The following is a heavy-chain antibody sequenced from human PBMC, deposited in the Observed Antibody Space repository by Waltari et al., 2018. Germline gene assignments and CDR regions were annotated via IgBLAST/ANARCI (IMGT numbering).Heavy chain of an antibody. CDR2: IRYDGSNK. CDR1: GFTFSSYG. J-gene: IGHJ5*02. Sequence: QVQLVESGGGVVQPGGSLRLSCAASGFTFSSYGMHWVRQAPGKGLEWVAFIRYDGSNKYYADSVKGRFTISRDNSKNTLYLQMNSLRAEDTAVYYCAKGDDYGDHPNWFDPWGQGTLVTVSS. D-gene: IGHD4-17*01. CDR3: AKGDDYGDHPNWFDP. V-gene: IGHV3-30*02.